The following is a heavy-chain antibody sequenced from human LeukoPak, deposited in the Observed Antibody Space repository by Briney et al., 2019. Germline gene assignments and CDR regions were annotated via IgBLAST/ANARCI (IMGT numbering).Heavy chain of an antibody. V-gene: IGHV1-69*04. D-gene: IGHD4-17*01. Sequence: SVKVSCKASGGTFSSYTISWVRQAPGQGLEWMGRIIPILGIANYAQKFQGRVTITADKSTSTAYMELSSLRSEDTAVYYCARDPIPYGDYGEYWGQGTLVTASS. CDR3: ARDPIPYGDYGEY. CDR1: GGTFSSYT. J-gene: IGHJ4*02. CDR2: IIPILGIA.